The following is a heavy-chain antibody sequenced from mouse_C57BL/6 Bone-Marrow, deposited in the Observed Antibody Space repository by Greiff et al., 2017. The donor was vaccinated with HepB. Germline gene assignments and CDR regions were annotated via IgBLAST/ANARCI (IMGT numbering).Heavy chain of an antibody. J-gene: IGHJ2*01. CDR2: IHPNSGST. V-gene: IGHV1-64*01. D-gene: IGHD2-4*01. Sequence: VQLQQPGTELVKPGASVKLSCKASGYTFTSYWMHWVKQRPGQGLEWIGMIHPNSGSTNYNEKFKSKATLTVDKSSSTAYMQLSSLTSEDSAVYYCASEGLPYYFDYWGQGTTLTVSS. CDR1: GYTFTSYW. CDR3: ASEGLPYYFDY.